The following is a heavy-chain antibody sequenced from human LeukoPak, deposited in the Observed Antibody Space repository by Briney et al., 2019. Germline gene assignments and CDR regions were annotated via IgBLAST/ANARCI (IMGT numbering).Heavy chain of an antibody. CDR2: IYHSGST. CDR3: ARVGRDYSNYGWSDY. V-gene: IGHV4-4*02. D-gene: IGHD4-11*01. J-gene: IGHJ4*02. CDR1: GGSISSSNW. Sequence: SGTLSLTCAVSGGSISSSNWWSWVRQPPGKGLEWIGEIYHSGSTNYNPSLKSRVTISVDKSKNQFSLKLSSVTAADTAVYYCARVGRDYSNYGWSDYWGQGTLVTVSS.